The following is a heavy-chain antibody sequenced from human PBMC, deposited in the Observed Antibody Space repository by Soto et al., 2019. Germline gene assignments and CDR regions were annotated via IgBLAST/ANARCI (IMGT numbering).Heavy chain of an antibody. Sequence: GGSLRLSCAASGFTFSGSAMHWVRQASGKGLEWVGRIRSKANSYATAYAASVKGRFTISRDDSKNTAYLQMNSLKTEDTAVYYCTRHLCSDETTVTLCRSGRYNYYYYYMDVWGKGITITVSS. D-gene: IGHD4-4*01. CDR3: TRHLCSDETTVTLCRSGRYNYYYYYMDV. V-gene: IGHV3-73*01. CDR1: GFTFSGSA. J-gene: IGHJ6*03. CDR2: IRSKANSYAT.